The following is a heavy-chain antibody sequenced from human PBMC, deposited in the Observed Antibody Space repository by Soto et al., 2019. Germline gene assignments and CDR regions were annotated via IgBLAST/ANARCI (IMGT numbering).Heavy chain of an antibody. CDR2: IYYSGST. Sequence: QLQLQESGPGLVKPLETLSLTCTVSGGSISSSSYYWGWIRQPPGTGLEWIGSIYYSGSTYYNPSLKSRVTISVDTSKNQFSLKLSSVTAADTAVYYCARRKDCSGGSCYSEDTYYFDYWGQGTLVTVSS. CDR1: GGSISSSSYY. D-gene: IGHD2-15*01. J-gene: IGHJ4*02. CDR3: ARRKDCSGGSCYSEDTYYFDY. V-gene: IGHV4-39*01.